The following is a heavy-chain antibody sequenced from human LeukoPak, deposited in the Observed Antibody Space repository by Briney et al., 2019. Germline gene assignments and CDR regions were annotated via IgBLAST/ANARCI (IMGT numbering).Heavy chain of an antibody. V-gene: IGHV4-59*01. CDR3: ARARAAAGLTNYFDY. D-gene: IGHD6-13*01. CDR1: GVSISSYY. Sequence: PSETLSLTCTVSGVSISSYYWSWVRQPPGKGLEWVGYIYYSGSTNYNPSLKSRVTISVDTSKNQFSLKLSSVTAADTAVYYCARARAAAGLTNYFDYWGQGTLVTVSS. J-gene: IGHJ4*02. CDR2: IYYSGST.